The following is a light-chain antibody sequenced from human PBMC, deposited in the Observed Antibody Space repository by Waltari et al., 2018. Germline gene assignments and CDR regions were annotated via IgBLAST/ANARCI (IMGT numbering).Light chain of an antibody. J-gene: IGKJ2*01. V-gene: IGKV3-20*01. CDR3: QQYGRSWNT. CDR1: PSVSSSS. Sequence: EIVLTQSPGTLSLSPGERATLSCRASPSVSSSSLAWYQQKPGQAPQLLIHDASSRATGIPDRFSGSGSATDFTLTIDRLEPEDFAVYYCQQYGRSWNTFGQGTKLEI. CDR2: DAS.